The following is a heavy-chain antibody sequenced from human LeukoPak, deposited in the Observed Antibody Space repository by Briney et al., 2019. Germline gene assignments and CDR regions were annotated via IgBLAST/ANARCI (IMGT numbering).Heavy chain of an antibody. J-gene: IGHJ6*04. CDR2: INPNSGGT. CDR3: ARAPSDCSGGSCYEKTRLSYYYYYGMNV. Sequence: ASVKVSCKASGYTFTGYYMHWVRQAPGQGLEWMGWINPNSGGTNYAQEFQGWVTMTRDTSISTAYMELIRLRSDDTAVYYCARAPSDCSGGSCYEKTRLSYYYYYGMNVWGKGTTVTVST. CDR1: GYTFTGYY. D-gene: IGHD2-15*01. V-gene: IGHV1-2*04.